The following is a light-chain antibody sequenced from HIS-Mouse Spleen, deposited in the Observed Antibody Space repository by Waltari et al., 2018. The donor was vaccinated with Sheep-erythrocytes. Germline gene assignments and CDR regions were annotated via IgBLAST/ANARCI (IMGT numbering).Light chain of an antibody. CDR3: CSYAGSYNHV. J-gene: IGLJ1*01. V-gene: IGLV2-11*01. CDR2: DVS. CDR1: SSDVGGYIY. Sequence: QSALTQPRSVSGSPGQSVTIPCTGTSSDVGGYIYVSWYQQHPAKAPNLMIYDVSKRPSGVPDRFSGSKSGNTASLTISGLQAEDEADYYCCSYAGSYNHVFGTGTKVTVL.